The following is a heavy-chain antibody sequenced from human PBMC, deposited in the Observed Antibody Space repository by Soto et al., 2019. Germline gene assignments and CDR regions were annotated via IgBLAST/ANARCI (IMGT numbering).Heavy chain of an antibody. CDR1: GFTFNIYG. J-gene: IGHJ4*02. Sequence: VKLVESGGGVVQPGGSLRLSCAASGFTFNIYGMHWVRQAPDKGLEWVALISYDGSNQYYADSVKGRFTISRDNSKNTLFLQMNSLRADDTAAYYCAKDQASGQGSFDSWGQGTLVTVSS. V-gene: IGHV3-30*18. CDR3: AKDQASGQGSFDS. CDR2: ISYDGSNQ.